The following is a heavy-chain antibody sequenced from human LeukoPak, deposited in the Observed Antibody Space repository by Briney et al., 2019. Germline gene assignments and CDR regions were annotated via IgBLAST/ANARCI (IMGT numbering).Heavy chain of an antibody. D-gene: IGHD3-22*01. J-gene: IGHJ4*02. CDR3: ARDARPSYDTSGYYFPGDY. CDR1: GYTFTSFY. Sequence: GASVKISCKASGYTFTSFYIHWVRQAPGQGLDWMAIINPSGGTTRYAQKFQGRVTMTRDTSTSTVYMELSSLRSEDTAVYYCARDARPSYDTSGYYFPGDYWGQGTPVTVSS. V-gene: IGHV1-46*01. CDR2: INPSGGTT.